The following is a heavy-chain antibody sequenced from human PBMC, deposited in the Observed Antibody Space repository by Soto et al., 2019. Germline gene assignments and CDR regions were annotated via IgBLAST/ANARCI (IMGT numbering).Heavy chain of an antibody. J-gene: IGHJ4*02. V-gene: IGHV3-7*03. CDR1: EFTFSTYW. Sequence: GGSLRLSCAASEFTFSTYWMDWVRQVPGKGLEWVANINQDGSEKHYVDSVKDRFTISRDNARNSMYLQMNSLRVDDTAVYYCSRSLDYWGQGTQVTVSS. CDR3: SRSLDY. CDR2: INQDGSEK.